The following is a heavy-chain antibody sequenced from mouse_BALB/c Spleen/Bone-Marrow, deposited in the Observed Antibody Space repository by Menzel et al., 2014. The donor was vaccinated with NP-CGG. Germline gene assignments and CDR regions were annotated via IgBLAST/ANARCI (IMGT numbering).Heavy chain of an antibody. V-gene: IGHV1S137*01. D-gene: IGHD2-14*01. CDR3: ARSGKVRNAMDY. J-gene: IGHJ4*01. Sequence: VQLQQSGAELVRPGVSVKISCKGSGYTFTDYAMHWVKQSHAKSLEWIGLISNYYDDASYNQKFKGKATMTVDESSSTAYMELARLTSEDSAIYYCARSGKVRNAMDYWGQGTSVTVS. CDR1: GYTFTDYA. CDR2: ISNYYDDA.